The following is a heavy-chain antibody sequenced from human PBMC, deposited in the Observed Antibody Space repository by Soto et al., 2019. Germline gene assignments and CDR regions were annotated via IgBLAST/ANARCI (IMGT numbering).Heavy chain of an antibody. V-gene: IGHV3-48*01. J-gene: IGHJ4*02. CDR3: ARDRGHFGVDQDYFDY. CDR1: GFTFSSYS. CDR2: ISSSSSTI. D-gene: IGHD3-3*01. Sequence: ESGGGLVQPGGSLRLSCAASGFTFSSYSMNWVRQAPGKGLEWVSYISSSSSTIYYADSVKGRFTISRDNAKNSLYLQMNSLRAEDTAVYYCARDRGHFGVDQDYFDYWGQGTLVTVSS.